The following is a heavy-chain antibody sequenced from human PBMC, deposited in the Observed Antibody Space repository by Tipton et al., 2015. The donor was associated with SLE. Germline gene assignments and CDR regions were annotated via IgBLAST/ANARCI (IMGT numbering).Heavy chain of an antibody. CDR1: GYTFTSYG. D-gene: IGHD5-12*01. J-gene: IGHJ4*02. V-gene: IGHV1-18*01. Sequence: QLVQSGPEVKKPGASVKVSCKAYGYTFTSYGISWVRQAPGQGLEWMGWIRAYNGNTNYAQKLQGRVTMTTEPSTSTANLELRSLRSDYTAVYYCARSLGWLGYWGQGTLVTVSS. CDR2: IRAYNGNT. CDR3: ARSLGWLGY.